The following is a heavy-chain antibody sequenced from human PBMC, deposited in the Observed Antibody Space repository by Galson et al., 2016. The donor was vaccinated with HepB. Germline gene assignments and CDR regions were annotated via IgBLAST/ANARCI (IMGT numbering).Heavy chain of an antibody. D-gene: IGHD2-8*01. Sequence: SETLSLTCEVSGVNIRRSQYYWGWVRQPPGKALEWIGSLHYTGTAYYNEALKTRVTISEDTSRNAVSLRWSSLSAADTALYFCAGGNGYFVYWGQGALVTVSS. CDR3: AGGNGYFVY. V-gene: IGHV4-39*01. CDR2: LHYTGTA. J-gene: IGHJ4*02. CDR1: GVNIRRSQYY.